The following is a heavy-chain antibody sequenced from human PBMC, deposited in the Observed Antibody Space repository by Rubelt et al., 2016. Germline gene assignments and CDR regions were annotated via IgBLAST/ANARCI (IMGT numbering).Heavy chain of an antibody. CDR2: STYRGST. CDR1: GGSIRSSIYY. CDR3: AIVLSGYNSY. V-gene: IGHV4-39*06. D-gene: IGHD5-24*01. Sequence: LQLQESGPGLVKPSETLSLTCSVSGGSIRSSIYYWGWIGQPPGKGLEWIGSSTYRGSTAYNPSIKSQITMSVNTSNNQFPLNLISVTAADTAVYYCAIVLSGYNSYWGQGTLVTVSS. J-gene: IGHJ4*02.